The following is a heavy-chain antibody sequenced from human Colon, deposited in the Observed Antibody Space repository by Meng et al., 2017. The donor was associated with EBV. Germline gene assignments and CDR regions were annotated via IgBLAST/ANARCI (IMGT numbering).Heavy chain of an antibody. CDR3: ARRTTVNLRSFDS. V-gene: IGHV4-34*01. D-gene: IGHD4-17*01. CDR1: GGSFSGYY. CDR2: INHSGST. J-gene: IGHJ4*02. Sequence: VQIQQWGAGLLKPSETLSLTCAFSGGSFSGYYWSWIRQAPGKGLEWIGEINHSGSTKFNPSLESRVSISVDTSENQVSLKLTSVTAADTAVYYCARRTTVNLRSFDSWGQGTLVTVSS.